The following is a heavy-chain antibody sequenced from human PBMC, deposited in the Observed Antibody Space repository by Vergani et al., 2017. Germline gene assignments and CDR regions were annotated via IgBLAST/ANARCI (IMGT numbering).Heavy chain of an antibody. CDR1: GFTFSSYA. Sequence: QVQLVESGGGVVQPGRSLRLSCAASGFTFSSYAMHWVRQAPGQGLEWMGWINPNSGGTNYAQKLQGRVTMTRDTSISTAYMELSRLRSDDTAVYYCARVVPYYDFWSGYHYYMDVWGKGTTVTVSS. D-gene: IGHD3-3*01. CDR2: INPNSGGT. J-gene: IGHJ6*03. V-gene: IGHV1-2*02. CDR3: ARVVPYYDFWSGYHYYMDV.